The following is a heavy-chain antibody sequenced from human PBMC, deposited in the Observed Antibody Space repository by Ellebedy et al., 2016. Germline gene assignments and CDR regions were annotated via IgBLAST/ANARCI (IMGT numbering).Heavy chain of an antibody. CDR1: GFTFDDYA. CDR2: ISWNSGSI. D-gene: IGHD1-26*01. V-gene: IGHV3-9*01. CDR3: AKDWGSGSFYYYYGMDV. Sequence: LSLTCAASGFTFDDYAMHWVRQAPGKGLEWVSGISWNSGSIGYADSVKGRFTISRDNSKNTLYLQMNSLRAEDTAVYYCAKDWGSGSFYYYYGMDVWGQGTTVTVSS. J-gene: IGHJ6*02.